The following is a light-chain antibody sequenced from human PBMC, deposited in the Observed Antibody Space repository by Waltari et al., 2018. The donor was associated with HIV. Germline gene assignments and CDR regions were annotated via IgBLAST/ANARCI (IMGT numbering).Light chain of an antibody. Sequence: QSALTQPASVSGSPGQSITIPCTGPSSDAGGYNFVSWFQHHPGKAPKVMIYEVRNRPSGVSNRFSGSKSGNTAALTISGLQAEDEADYYCSSYTSSSTLVFGGGTKLTVL. V-gene: IGLV2-14*01. CDR1: SSDAGGYNF. CDR2: EVR. J-gene: IGLJ2*01. CDR3: SSYTSSSTLV.